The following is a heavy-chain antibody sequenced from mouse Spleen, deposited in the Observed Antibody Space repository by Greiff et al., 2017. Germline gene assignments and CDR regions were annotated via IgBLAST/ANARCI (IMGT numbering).Heavy chain of an antibody. Sequence: QVQLQQPGAELVKPGASVKMSCKASGYTFTSYWITWVKQRPGQGLEWIGDIYPGSGSTNYNEKFKSKATLTADKSSSTAYMQLSSLTYEDSAVYYCARSLSSTLSYAMDYWGQGTSVTVSS. CDR2: IYPGSGST. V-gene: IGHV1-55*01. J-gene: IGHJ4*01. D-gene: IGHD1-1*01. CDR3: ARSLSSTLSYAMDY. CDR1: GYTFTSYW.